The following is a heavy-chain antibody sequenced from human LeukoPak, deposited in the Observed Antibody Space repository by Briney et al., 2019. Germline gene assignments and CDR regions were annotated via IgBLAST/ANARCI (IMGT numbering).Heavy chain of an antibody. CDR2: IHYSGST. CDR3: ARAALNWNRGDV. CDR1: GGSISSGGYY. Sequence: NSSETLSLTCTVSGGSISSGGYYWSWIRQHPGKGLEWIGYIHYSGSTYYNPSLKSRVTISVDTSKNQFSLKLSSVTAADTAVYYCARAALNWNRGDVWGKGTTVTVSS. D-gene: IGHD1-20*01. J-gene: IGHJ6*04. V-gene: IGHV4-31*03.